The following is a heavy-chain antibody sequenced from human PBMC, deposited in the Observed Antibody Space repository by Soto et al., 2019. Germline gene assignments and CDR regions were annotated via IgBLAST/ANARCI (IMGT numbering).Heavy chain of an antibody. V-gene: IGHV1-46*01. CDR2: INPSGGST. CDR3: ARDLDGTATNYFDY. Sequence: RASVKVSGKASGYTFPNYYIHWVRQAPAQGLEWMGIINPSGGSTSYAQKFQGRVTMTRDTSTSTVYLELSSLRSEDTAVYYCARDLDGTATNYFDYWGQGTLVTVSS. J-gene: IGHJ4*02. CDR1: GYTFPNYY.